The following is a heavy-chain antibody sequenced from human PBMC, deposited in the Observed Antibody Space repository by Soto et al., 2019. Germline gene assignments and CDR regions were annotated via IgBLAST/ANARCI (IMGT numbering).Heavy chain of an antibody. Sequence: ETLSLTCNVSGGSINSYWWSWIRQPAGKGLEWIGRVYSSGTTDYNPSLNSRVTMSIETSKNQFSLKLSSVTAADTAVYYCARDIGSYAYGEGYWGQGIQVTVSS. J-gene: IGHJ4*02. D-gene: IGHD3-10*01. CDR3: ARDIGSYAYGEGY. CDR1: GGSINSYW. V-gene: IGHV4-4*07. CDR2: VYSSGTT.